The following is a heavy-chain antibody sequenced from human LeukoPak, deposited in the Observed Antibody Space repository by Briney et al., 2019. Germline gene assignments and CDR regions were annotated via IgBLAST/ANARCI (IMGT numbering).Heavy chain of an antibody. V-gene: IGHV4-59*01. CDR2: IYYSGST. Sequence: SETLSLTCTVSGGSISSYYWSWIRQPPGKGLEWIGYIYYSGSTNYNPSLKSRVTISVDTSKNQFSLKLSSVTAADTAVYYCARGRVTRYFDLWGRGTLVTVSS. J-gene: IGHJ2*01. CDR1: GGSISSYY. CDR3: ARGRVTRYFDL.